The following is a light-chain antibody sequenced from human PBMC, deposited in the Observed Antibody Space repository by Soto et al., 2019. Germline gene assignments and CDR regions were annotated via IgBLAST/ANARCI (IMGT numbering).Light chain of an antibody. CDR1: TSDVGGYNF. Sequence: QSALAQPPSASGSPGQSVAISCTGTTSDVGGYNFVSWYQQHPGKAPKLIIYEATKRPSGVPDRFSGAWSGNTASLIVSGRQAEDEAVYYCSAFAGSEGYVFGSGTKVTVL. V-gene: IGLV2-8*01. CDR3: SAFAGSEGYV. CDR2: EAT. J-gene: IGLJ1*01.